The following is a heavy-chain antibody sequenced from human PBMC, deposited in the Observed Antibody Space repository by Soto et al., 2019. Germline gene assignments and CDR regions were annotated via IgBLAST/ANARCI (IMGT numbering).Heavy chain of an antibody. J-gene: IGHJ6*02. Sequence: QVQLVQSGAEVKKPGSSVKVSCKASGGTFSSYAISWVRQAPGQGLEWMGGIIPIFGTANYAQKFQGRVTITADESTSTAYMELSSLRSEDTAVYYCARDHGATIPATFYYYGMDVWGQGPTVTGSS. CDR3: ARDHGATIPATFYYYGMDV. CDR1: GGTFSSYA. V-gene: IGHV1-69*12. CDR2: IIPIFGTA. D-gene: IGHD5-12*01.